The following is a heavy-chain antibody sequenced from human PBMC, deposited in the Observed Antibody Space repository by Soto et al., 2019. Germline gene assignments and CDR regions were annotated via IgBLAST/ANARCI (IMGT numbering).Heavy chain of an antibody. V-gene: IGHV1-2*02. CDR2: INPKSGGP. CDR3: ASEDCRNTNCLKGFDY. Sequence: ASVKVSCKTSGYTFTDYYMHWVRQAPGQGFEWVGGINPKSGGPKYVPKFQGRVTVTRDTSTSIAYMELNRLTSDDTAVYYCASEDCRNTNCLKGFDYWGQGTLVIVSS. J-gene: IGHJ4*02. CDR1: GYTFTDYY. D-gene: IGHD2-15*01.